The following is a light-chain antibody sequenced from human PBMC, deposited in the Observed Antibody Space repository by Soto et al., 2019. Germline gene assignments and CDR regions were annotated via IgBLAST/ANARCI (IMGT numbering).Light chain of an antibody. CDR1: QRLLHSNGNNF. Sequence: EIVMTQSPPSLTVTPGEPASISCRSSQRLLHSNGNNFLDWYLQKPGQSPQLLIYLGSNRASGVPDRVSGSGAGTDFTLKISRVEAEDVGVYYCMQALQTPYTLGQGTKLDIK. J-gene: IGKJ2*01. CDR2: LGS. CDR3: MQALQTPYT. V-gene: IGKV2-28*01.